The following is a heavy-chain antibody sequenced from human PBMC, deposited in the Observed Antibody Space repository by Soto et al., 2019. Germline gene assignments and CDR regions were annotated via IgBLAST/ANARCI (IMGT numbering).Heavy chain of an antibody. Sequence: QVQLQQRGAGLLRPSETLSLTCAVSTESLRGYYWTWIRQSPGKGLEWIGEISQSGFTNYNPSLESRVTLSVDTSKSEFSPHLTSMTAADTALYYCARGLFSSGWYSYFDPWGQGTPVTVSS. CDR2: ISQSGFT. V-gene: IGHV4-34*01. CDR1: TESLRGYY. CDR3: ARGLFSSGWYSYFDP. J-gene: IGHJ5*02. D-gene: IGHD6-19*01.